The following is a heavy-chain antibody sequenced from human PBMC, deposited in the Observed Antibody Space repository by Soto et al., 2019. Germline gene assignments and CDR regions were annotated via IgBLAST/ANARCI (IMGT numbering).Heavy chain of an antibody. V-gene: IGHV4-4*02. Sequence: SETLSLTCAVSGGSISSTDWWSWVRQPPGKGLEWIGEIYHSGSTNYNPSLKSRVTISVDKSKNQFSLKLTSVTAADTAVYYCARGRYYGSGSYSQYYYGMDVWGQGTTVTVSS. D-gene: IGHD3-10*01. CDR3: ARGRYYGSGSYSQYYYGMDV. J-gene: IGHJ6*02. CDR2: IYHSGST. CDR1: GGSISSTDW.